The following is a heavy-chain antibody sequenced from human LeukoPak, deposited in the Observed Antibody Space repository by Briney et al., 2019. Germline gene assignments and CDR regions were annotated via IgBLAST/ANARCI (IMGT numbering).Heavy chain of an antibody. V-gene: IGHV1-18*01. J-gene: IGHJ6*03. CDR3: AREVGGSYREYYMDV. Sequence: ASVKLSCKASGYSFTSNGISWVWQGTGQGLGWMGWISAYNGNTNYAQKLQGRVTMTTDTSTSTAYMELRSLRSDDTAVYYCAREVGGSYREYYMDVWGKGTTVTISS. CDR2: ISAYNGNT. D-gene: IGHD1-26*01. CDR1: GYSFTSNG.